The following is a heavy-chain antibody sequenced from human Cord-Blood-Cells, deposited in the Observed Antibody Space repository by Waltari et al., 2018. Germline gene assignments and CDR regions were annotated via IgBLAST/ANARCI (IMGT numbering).Heavy chain of an antibody. CDR2: INAGNGNT. V-gene: IGHV1-3*01. CDR3: AKDRDGYNYFDY. CDR1: GYTFTSYA. D-gene: IGHD5-12*01. J-gene: IGHJ4*02. Sequence: VQLVQSGAEVKKPGASVKVSCKASGYTFTSYAMHWVRQAPGQRLEWMGWINAGNGNTKYSQKFQGRVTITRDTSASTAYMELSSLRSEDTAVYYCAKDRDGYNYFDYWGQGTLVTVSA.